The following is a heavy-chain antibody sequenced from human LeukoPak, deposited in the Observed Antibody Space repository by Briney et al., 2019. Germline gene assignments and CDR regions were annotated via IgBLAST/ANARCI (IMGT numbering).Heavy chain of an antibody. D-gene: IGHD3-22*01. CDR2: ISGSGGST. J-gene: IGHJ1*01. Sequence: QPGGSLRLSCAASGFTFSSYAMSWVRQAPGKGLEWVSAISGSGGSTYYADSVKGRFTISRDSSKNTLYLQMNSLRAEDTAVYYCAKDRMIVVVGYFQHWGQGTLVTVSS. CDR3: AKDRMIVVVGYFQH. V-gene: IGHV3-23*01. CDR1: GFTFSSYA.